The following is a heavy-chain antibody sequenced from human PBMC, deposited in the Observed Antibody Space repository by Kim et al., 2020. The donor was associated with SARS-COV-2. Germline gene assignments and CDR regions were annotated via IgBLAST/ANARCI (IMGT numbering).Heavy chain of an antibody. CDR3: ARDYYGSGSYLDY. J-gene: IGHJ4*02. CDR1: GGSISSSSYY. Sequence: SETLSLTCTVSGGSISSSSYYWGWIRQPPGKGLEWIGSIYYSGSTYYNPSLKSRVTISVDTSKNQFSLKLSSVTAADTAVYYCARDYYGSGSYLDYWGQGTLVTVSS. V-gene: IGHV4-39*07. D-gene: IGHD3-10*01. CDR2: IYYSGST.